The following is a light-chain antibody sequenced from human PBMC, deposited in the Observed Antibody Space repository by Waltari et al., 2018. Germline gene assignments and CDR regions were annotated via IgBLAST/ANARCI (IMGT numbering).Light chain of an antibody. CDR2: EDT. J-gene: IGLJ1*01. V-gene: IGLV3-1*01. CDR1: HLDDKY. CDR3: QTWDSSSYV. Sequence: SYELTPPPSVSVSPAQAVSIPCSGKHLDDKYVNWYQQKAGQSPVLVIYEDTKRPSGIPGRLSASNSGNTATLTISETQAMDEADYYCQTWDSSSYVFGTGTTVTVL.